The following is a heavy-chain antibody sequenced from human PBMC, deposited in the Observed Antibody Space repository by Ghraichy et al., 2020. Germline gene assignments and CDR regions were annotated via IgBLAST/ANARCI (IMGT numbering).Heavy chain of an antibody. V-gene: IGHV3-7*03. D-gene: IGHD6-19*01. J-gene: IGHJ6*02. CDR2: IHQDGSET. CDR1: RLIFGRYW. Sequence: LSLTCAASRLIFGRYWMSWVRQAPGKGLEWVANIHQDGSETYYVDSVKGRFIISRDNAKNSLYLQMNSLRDEDTAVYYWARDTAGYGMDVWGQGTTVTVSS. CDR3: ARDTAGYGMDV.